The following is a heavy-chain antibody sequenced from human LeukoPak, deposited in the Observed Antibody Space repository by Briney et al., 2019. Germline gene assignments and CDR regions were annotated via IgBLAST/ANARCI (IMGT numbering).Heavy chain of an antibody. CDR3: ARGAWYYDFWSGYYIGDY. D-gene: IGHD3-3*01. J-gene: IGHJ4*02. Sequence: ASVKVSCKASGYTVTSYGISWVRQAPGQGLEWMGWISAYNGNTNYAQKLQGRVTMTTDTSTSTAYMELRSLRSDDTAVYYCARGAWYYDFWSGYYIGDYWGQGTLVTVSS. CDR1: GYTVTSYG. CDR2: ISAYNGNT. V-gene: IGHV1-18*01.